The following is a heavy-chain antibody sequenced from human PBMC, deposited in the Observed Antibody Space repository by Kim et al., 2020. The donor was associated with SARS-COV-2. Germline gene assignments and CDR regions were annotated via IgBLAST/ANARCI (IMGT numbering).Heavy chain of an antibody. Sequence: GGSLRLSCAASGFTFRNYGMHWVRQTPGKGLEWVALISHDEANEYYADSVKGRFTVSRDNSETTLSLQMNSLRDEDSAVYYCARQGGAGSFPAYWGHGTMVTVSS. CDR3: ARQGGAGSFPAY. CDR1: GFTFRNYG. J-gene: IGHJ4*01. CDR2: ISHDEANE. D-gene: IGHD3-10*01. V-gene: IGHV3-30*03.